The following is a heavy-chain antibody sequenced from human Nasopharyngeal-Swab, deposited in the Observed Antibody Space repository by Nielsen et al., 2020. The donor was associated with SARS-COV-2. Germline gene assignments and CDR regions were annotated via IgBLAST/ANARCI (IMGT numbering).Heavy chain of an antibody. J-gene: IGHJ6*02. CDR3: AREGRFLDYYYYYGMDV. D-gene: IGHD3-3*01. CDR2: ISSSGSTI. Sequence: WIRQPPGKGLEWVSYISSSGSTIYYADSVKGRFNISRDNAKNSLYLQMNSLRAEDTAVYYCAREGRFLDYYYYYGMDVWGQGTTVTVSS. V-gene: IGHV3-11*04.